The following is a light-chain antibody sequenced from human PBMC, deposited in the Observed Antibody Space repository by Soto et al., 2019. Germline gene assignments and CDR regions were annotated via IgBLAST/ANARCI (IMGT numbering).Light chain of an antibody. J-gene: IGLJ2*01. CDR3: LLSFIGAVV. CDR1: TGAVTSGHY. Sequence: QAVVTQEPSLSVSPGGTVTLTCGSSTGAVTSGHYPYWFQQKPGQAPKTLIYDTSNKHSWTPARFSGSLLGGVAALTLSDAQPEDEADYYCLLSFIGAVVFGGGTKLTVL. CDR2: DTS. V-gene: IGLV7-46*01.